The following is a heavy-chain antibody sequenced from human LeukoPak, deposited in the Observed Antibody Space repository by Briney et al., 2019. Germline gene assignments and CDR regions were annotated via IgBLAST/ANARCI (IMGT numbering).Heavy chain of an antibody. V-gene: IGHV1-2*02. CDR3: ARDVVHIVVVPAASNYYYYYGMDV. J-gene: IGHJ6*02. CDR1: GYTFTGYY. CDR2: INPNSGGT. Sequence: ASVKVSCKASGYTFTGYYMHWVRQAPGQGLEWMGWINPNSGGTNYAQKFQGRVTMTRDTSISTAYMELSRLRSDDTAVYYCARDVVHIVVVPAASNYYYYYGMDVWGQGTTVTVSS. D-gene: IGHD2-2*01.